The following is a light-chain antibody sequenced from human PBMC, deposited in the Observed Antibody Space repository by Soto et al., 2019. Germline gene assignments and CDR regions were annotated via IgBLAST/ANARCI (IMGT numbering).Light chain of an antibody. CDR2: AAA. V-gene: IGKV3-20*01. CDR3: QQYGDSPPT. CDR1: QRVSSAF. J-gene: IGKJ2*01. Sequence: IVLTQSPGTQSLSPGERATLSCRASQRVSSAFFAWYQQKPGQPLRLLIYAAASRATGIPDRFSGSGSATDFTLTISRLELEDFAVYYCQQYGDSPPTFGRGTKVEIK.